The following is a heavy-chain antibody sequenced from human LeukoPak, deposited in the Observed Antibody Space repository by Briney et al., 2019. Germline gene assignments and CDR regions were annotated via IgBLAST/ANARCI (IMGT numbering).Heavy chain of an antibody. J-gene: IGHJ3*02. Sequence: SETLSLTCAVSGGSISSSNWWSWVRPPPGKGLEWIGEIYHSGSTNYNPSLKSRVTISVDTSKNQFSLKLSSVTATDTAVYYCAREYYYDSNGYSHDAFDIWGQGTMVTVSS. CDR3: AREYYYDSNGYSHDAFDI. D-gene: IGHD3-22*01. CDR2: IYHSGST. CDR1: GGSISSSNW. V-gene: IGHV4-4*02.